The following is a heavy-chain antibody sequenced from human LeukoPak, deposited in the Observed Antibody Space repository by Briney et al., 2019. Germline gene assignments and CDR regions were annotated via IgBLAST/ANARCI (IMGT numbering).Heavy chain of an antibody. J-gene: IGHJ4*02. Sequence: AGGSLRLSCAASGFTFSSYAMSWVRQAPGKGLEWVSAISGSGGSTYYADSVKGRFTISRDNSKNTLYLQMNSLRAEDTALYYCAKDKEHSDNVWGTFDYWGQGTLVTVSS. CDR1: GFTFSSYA. CDR3: AKDKEHSDNVWGTFDY. D-gene: IGHD3-16*01. CDR2: ISGSGGST. V-gene: IGHV3-23*01.